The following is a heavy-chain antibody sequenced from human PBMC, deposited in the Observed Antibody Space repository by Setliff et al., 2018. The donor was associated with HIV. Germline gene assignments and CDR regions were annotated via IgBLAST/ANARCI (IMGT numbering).Heavy chain of an antibody. Sequence: SETLSLTCTVSGGSISSGGYFWSWIRQLPGKGLEWIGYIYYSGSTFYNPSLKSRVSISVDTAKNQFSLKLTSVTAAETAVYYCARTSYSSTWYFREPCDSWGQGTLVTVSS. V-gene: IGHV4-31*03. CDR2: IYYSGST. D-gene: IGHD6-13*01. J-gene: IGHJ4*02. CDR1: GGSISSGGYF. CDR3: ARTSYSSTWYFREPCDS.